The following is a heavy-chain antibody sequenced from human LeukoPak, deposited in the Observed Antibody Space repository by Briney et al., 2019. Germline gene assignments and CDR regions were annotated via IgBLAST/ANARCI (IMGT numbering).Heavy chain of an antibody. CDR1: GGSISSGSYY. J-gene: IGHJ2*01. Sequence: SETLSLTCTVSGGSISSGSYYWSWIRQPAGKGLEWIGRVYSSGSTNHNPSLKSLVTMSVDTSKNQFSLKLSSVAAADTAVYYCARDTTHYYDSSGYYLPYWYFDLWGRGTLVTVSS. CDR3: ARDTTHYYDSSGYYLPYWYFDL. V-gene: IGHV4-61*02. D-gene: IGHD3-22*01. CDR2: VYSSGST.